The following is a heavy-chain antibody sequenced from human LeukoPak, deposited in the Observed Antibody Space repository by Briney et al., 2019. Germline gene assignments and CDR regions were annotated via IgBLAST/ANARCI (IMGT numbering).Heavy chain of an antibody. J-gene: IGHJ6*02. Sequence: GRSLRLSCAAPGFTFSNCGMYWVRQAPGKGLEWVAVISSDGGNKYYADSVKGRFTISRDNSKNTLYLQMNSLRAEDTAVYYCAKDPIAVAGNNYYGMDVWGQGTTVTVSS. V-gene: IGHV3-30*18. D-gene: IGHD6-19*01. CDR2: ISSDGGNK. CDR1: GFTFSNCG. CDR3: AKDPIAVAGNNYYGMDV.